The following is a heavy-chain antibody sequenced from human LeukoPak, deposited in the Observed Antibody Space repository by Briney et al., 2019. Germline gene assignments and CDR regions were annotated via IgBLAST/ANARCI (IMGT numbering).Heavy chain of an antibody. D-gene: IGHD3-22*01. CDR1: GYTFTGYY. V-gene: IGHV1-2*02. J-gene: IGHJ4*02. CDR2: INPKNGGT. Sequence: ASVKVSCKAFGYTFTGYYLHWVRQAPGQGLEWMGWINPKNGGTKYAQKFQGRVTMTRDTSISTAYMELSRLTSDDTAVYSCARDPAQTYYYDPWGQGTLVTVSS. CDR3: ARDPAQTYYYDP.